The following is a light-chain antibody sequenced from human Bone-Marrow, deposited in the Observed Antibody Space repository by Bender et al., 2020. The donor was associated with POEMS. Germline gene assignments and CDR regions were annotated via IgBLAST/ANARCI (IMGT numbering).Light chain of an antibody. Sequence: SALTQPPSVSGSPGQSVTISCTRTSSDIGIYNRVSWYQQPPGSAPKLILYEVSYRPSGVPDRFSGSNSGNTASLTISGLQTEDESDYYCSAYTSANTWVFGGGTKLTVL. CDR3: SAYTSANTWV. CDR1: SSDIGIYNR. CDR2: EVS. V-gene: IGLV2-18*02. J-gene: IGLJ3*02.